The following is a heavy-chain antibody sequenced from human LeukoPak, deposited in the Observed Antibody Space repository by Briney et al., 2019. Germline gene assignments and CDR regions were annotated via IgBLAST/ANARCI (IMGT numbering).Heavy chain of an antibody. CDR3: ARAIYGDYAFDY. J-gene: IGHJ4*02. Sequence: ASVKVSCKASGYTFTGYYMHWVRQAPGQGLEWMGWINPNSGGTNYAQKFQGRVTMTRDTSISTAYMELSRLRSDDTAVYYCARAIYGDYAFDYWGQGTLVTVSS. D-gene: IGHD4-17*01. CDR2: INPNSGGT. CDR1: GYTFTGYY. V-gene: IGHV1-2*02.